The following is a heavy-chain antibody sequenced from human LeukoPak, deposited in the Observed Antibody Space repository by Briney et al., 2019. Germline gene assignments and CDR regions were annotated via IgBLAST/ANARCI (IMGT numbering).Heavy chain of an antibody. CDR3: ARDRWTIVVVPAAISGSSSEYYYYGMDV. CDR2: IFAILGTA. CDR1: GGTFSSYA. J-gene: IGHJ6*02. V-gene: IGHV1-69*13. Sequence: SVKVSCKASGGTFSSYAISWVRQAPGQGREWMGGIFAILGTANYAQKFQGRVTITADESTSTAYMELSSLRSEDTAVYYCARDRWTIVVVPAAISGSSSEYYYYGMDVWSQGTTVTVSS. D-gene: IGHD2-2*01.